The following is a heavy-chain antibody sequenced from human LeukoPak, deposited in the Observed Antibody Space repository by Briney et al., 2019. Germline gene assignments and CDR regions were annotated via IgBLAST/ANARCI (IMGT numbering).Heavy chain of an antibody. CDR3: ARGAPAGVVAAPKAGENYYFYYGMDV. Sequence: ASVKVSCKSSGYTLTGYYIHWVRQAPGQGHERMGWINPNSGGTKSAQTFQGRVTMTRDTSISTAYMELSRLRSDDTAVYFCARGAPAGVVAAPKAGENYYFYYGMDVWGQGTTVTVSS. CDR2: INPNSGGT. CDR1: GYTLTGYY. D-gene: IGHD2-15*01. V-gene: IGHV1-2*02. J-gene: IGHJ6*02.